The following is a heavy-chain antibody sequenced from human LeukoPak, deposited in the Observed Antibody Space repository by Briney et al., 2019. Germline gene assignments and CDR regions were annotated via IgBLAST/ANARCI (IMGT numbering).Heavy chain of an antibody. D-gene: IGHD3-22*01. CDR1: GYTLTDYY. CDR3: ARVGYYESSGYYEY. J-gene: IGHJ4*02. Sequence: GASVKVSFKASGYTLTDYYMHWVRQASGQGLEWMGRINPNSGGTNYAQKFQGRVTMTRDTSISTVYMELSRLRSDDTAVYYCARVGYYESSGYYEYWGQGTLVTVSS. V-gene: IGHV1-2*06. CDR2: INPNSGGT.